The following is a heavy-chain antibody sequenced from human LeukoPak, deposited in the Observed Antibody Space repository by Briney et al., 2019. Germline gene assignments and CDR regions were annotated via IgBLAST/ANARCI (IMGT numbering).Heavy chain of an antibody. CDR3: AKEIGGYYGSGSYSYYYGMDV. V-gene: IGHV3-23*01. Sequence: GRSLRLSCAASGFTFSSYAMSWVRQAPGKGLGRVSAISGSGGSTYYADSVKGRFTISRDNSKNTLYLQMNSLRAEDTAVYYCAKEIGGYYGSGSYSYYYGMDVWGQGTTVTVSS. D-gene: IGHD3-10*01. CDR2: ISGSGGST. CDR1: GFTFSSYA. J-gene: IGHJ6*02.